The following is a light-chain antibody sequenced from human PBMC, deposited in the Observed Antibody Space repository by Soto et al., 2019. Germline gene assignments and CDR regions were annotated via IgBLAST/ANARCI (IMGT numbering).Light chain of an antibody. Sequence: QSVLTQPPSASGAPGQSVTISCSGGSSNIGTNFVYWYQHLPGMAPKLLIYRTTQRPSGIPDRFSASKSGTSASLAISGLRSEDEADYYCAGWDNSVSGHYVFGTGTKVTVL. J-gene: IGLJ1*01. CDR3: AGWDNSVSGHYV. CDR1: SSNIGTNF. CDR2: RTT. V-gene: IGLV1-47*01.